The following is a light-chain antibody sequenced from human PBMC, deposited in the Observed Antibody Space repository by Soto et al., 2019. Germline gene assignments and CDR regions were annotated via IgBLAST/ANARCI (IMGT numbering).Light chain of an antibody. Sequence: EFVLTQSPDTLSLSPGERATLSCRASQTLSSSHLAWYQQKTGQTPRLLIYAVSSRATGIPDRFSGSGSGTDFTLTISRLEPEDFAVYYCQYYADSPRLTFGQGTRLEIK. CDR2: AVS. CDR1: QTLSSSH. CDR3: QYYADSPRLT. V-gene: IGKV3-20*01. J-gene: IGKJ5*01.